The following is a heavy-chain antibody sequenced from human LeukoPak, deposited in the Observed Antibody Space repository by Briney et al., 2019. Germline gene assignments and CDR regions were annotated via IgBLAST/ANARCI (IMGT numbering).Heavy chain of an antibody. CDR2: IWYDGSNK. V-gene: IGHV3-33*01. CDR3: ARMNDYYGMDV. CDR1: GFTFGDYA. J-gene: IGHJ6*02. Sequence: GGSLRLSCTASGFTFGDYAMSWVRQAPGKGLEWVAVIWYDGSNKYYADSVKGRFTISRDNSKNTLYLQMNSLRAEDTAVYYCARMNDYYGMDVWGQGTTVTVSS.